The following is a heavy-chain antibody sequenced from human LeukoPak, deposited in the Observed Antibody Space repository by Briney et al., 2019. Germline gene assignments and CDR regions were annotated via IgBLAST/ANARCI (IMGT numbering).Heavy chain of an antibody. V-gene: IGHV1-2*02. J-gene: IGHJ4*02. CDR3: AREDSSGYYVDY. D-gene: IGHD3-22*01. CDR1: GYTFTGYY. CDR2: INPSSGGA. Sequence: ASVKVSCKASGYTFTGYYMHWVRQAPGQGLEWMGWINPSSGGANYAQEFQGRVTMTRDTSISTAYMELSRLRSDDTAVYYCAREDSSGYYVDYWGQGTLVTVSS.